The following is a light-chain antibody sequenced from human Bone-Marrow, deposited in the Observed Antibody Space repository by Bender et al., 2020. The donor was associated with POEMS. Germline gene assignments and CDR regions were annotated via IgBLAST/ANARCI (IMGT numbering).Light chain of an antibody. Sequence: SFELTQPPSVSVSPGQTASITCSGEGLGNKYASWYQVKPGQSPVRVIYQDDKPPPGIPERFSGSSSGDTASLTITGTQAMDEADYYCQSADRSGTDVLFGGGTKLTVL. CDR2: QDD. J-gene: IGLJ2*01. CDR3: QSADRSGTDVL. CDR1: GLGNKY. V-gene: IGLV3-1*01.